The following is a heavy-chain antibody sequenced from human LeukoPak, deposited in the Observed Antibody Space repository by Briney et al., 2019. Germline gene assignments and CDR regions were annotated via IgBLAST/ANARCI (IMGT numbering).Heavy chain of an antibody. CDR2: IYSGGST. CDR3: ARDPEHYGMDV. Sequence: PGGSLRFSCGAFGFTVSSNYMSWVRQAPGKGLEWVSVIYSGGSTYYADSVKGRFTISRDNSKNTLYLQMNSLRAEDTAVYYCARDPEHYGMDVWGQGTTVTVSS. J-gene: IGHJ6*02. CDR1: GFTVSSNY. V-gene: IGHV3-66*01.